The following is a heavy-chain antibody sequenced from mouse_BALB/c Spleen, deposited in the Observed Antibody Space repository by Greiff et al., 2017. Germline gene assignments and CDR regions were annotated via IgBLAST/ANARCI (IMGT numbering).Heavy chain of an antibody. J-gene: IGHJ4*01. Sequence: VQLKQSGPELVKPGASVKMSCKASGYTFTSYVMHWVKQKPGQGLEWIGYINPYNDGTKYNEKFKGKATLTSDKSSSTAYMELSSLTSEDSAVYYCARERTMITARAMDYWGQGTSVTVSS. D-gene: IGHD2-4*01. CDR2: INPYNDGT. CDR3: ARERTMITARAMDY. V-gene: IGHV1-14*01. CDR1: GYTFTSYV.